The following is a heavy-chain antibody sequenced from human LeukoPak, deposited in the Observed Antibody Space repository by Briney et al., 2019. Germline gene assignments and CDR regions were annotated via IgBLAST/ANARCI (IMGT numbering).Heavy chain of an antibody. V-gene: IGHV4-59*01. CDR1: GGSISSYY. CDR3: ARVGGYDILTGYLNWFDP. J-gene: IGHJ5*02. CDR2: IYYSGST. Sequence: PSETLSLTCTVSGGSISSYYWSWIRQPPGKGLEWIGYIYYSGSTNYNPSLKSRVTISVDTSKNQFSLKLSSVTAADTAVYYCARVGGYDILTGYLNWFDPWGQGTLVTVSS. D-gene: IGHD3-9*01.